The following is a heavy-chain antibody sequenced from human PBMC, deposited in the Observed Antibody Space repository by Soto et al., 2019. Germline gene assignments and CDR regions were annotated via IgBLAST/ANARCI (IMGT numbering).Heavy chain of an antibody. D-gene: IGHD3-22*01. Sequence: PSETLSLTCTVSGGSISSYYWTWIRQPPGKGLEWIGFIYHSGSTNYNPSLKSRVTISVDKSKNQFSLKLSSVTAADTAVYYCARSPDSSGYYPRRYYYGMDVWGQGTTVTVSS. CDR1: GGSISSYY. J-gene: IGHJ6*02. CDR3: ARSPDSSGYYPRRYYYGMDV. CDR2: IYHSGST. V-gene: IGHV4-59*12.